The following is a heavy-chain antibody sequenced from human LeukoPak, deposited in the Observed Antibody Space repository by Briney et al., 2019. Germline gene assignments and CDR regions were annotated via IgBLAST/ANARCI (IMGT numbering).Heavy chain of an antibody. CDR1: GGSISSYY. D-gene: IGHD3-10*01. CDR3: ARVEYYYGSGSGRWFDP. Sequence: SETLSLTCTVSGGSISSYYWSWMWQPPGKGLEWIGYIYYSGSTNYTPSLKSRVTISVDTSKNQFSLKLSSVTAADTAVYYCARVEYYYGSGSGRWFDPWGQGTLVTVSS. J-gene: IGHJ5*02. CDR2: IYYSGST. V-gene: IGHV4-59*01.